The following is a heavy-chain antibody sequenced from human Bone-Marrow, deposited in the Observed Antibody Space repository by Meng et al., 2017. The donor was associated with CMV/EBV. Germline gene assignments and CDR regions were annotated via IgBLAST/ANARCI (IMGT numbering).Heavy chain of an antibody. D-gene: IGHD4-23*01. CDR2: ISYDGSNK. CDR1: GFTFSSYA. Sequence: GGSLRLSCAASGFTFSSYAMHWVRQAPGKGLEWVAVISYDGSNKYYADSVKGRFTISRDNSKNTLYLQMNSLRAEDTAVYYCARDGLGHYGGNSGFDYWGQGTLVTVSS. V-gene: IGHV3-30*14. CDR3: ARDGLGHYGGNSGFDY. J-gene: IGHJ4*02.